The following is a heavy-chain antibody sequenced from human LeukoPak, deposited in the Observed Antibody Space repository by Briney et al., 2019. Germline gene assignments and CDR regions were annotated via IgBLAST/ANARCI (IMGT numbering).Heavy chain of an antibody. CDR3: ARGYSGYHDAFHI. CDR2: IIPMFDTA. CDR1: GGTISSYA. Sequence: SVKVSCKASGGTISSYAIMWVRQAHGQGLEWMGGIIPMFDTADYAQKFQGRVTFTADESTNTAYMELSSLRSEDTAVYYCARGYSGYHDAFHIWGQGTMVTVSS. D-gene: IGHD1-26*01. J-gene: IGHJ3*02. V-gene: IGHV1-69*13.